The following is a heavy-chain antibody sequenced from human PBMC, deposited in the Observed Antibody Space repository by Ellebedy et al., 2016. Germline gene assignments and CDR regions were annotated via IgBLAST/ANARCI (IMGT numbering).Heavy chain of an antibody. J-gene: IGHJ3*02. V-gene: IGHV4-31*03. CDR3: ARALAYCGGDCYSGDAFDI. D-gene: IGHD2-21*01. CDR1: GGSISSGGYY. CDR2: IYYSGST. Sequence: SETLSLTXTVSGGSISSGGYYWSWIRQHPGKGLEWIGYIYYSGSTYYNPSLKSRVTISVDTSKNQFSLKLSSVTAADTAVYYCARALAYCGGDCYSGDAFDIWGQGTMVTVSS.